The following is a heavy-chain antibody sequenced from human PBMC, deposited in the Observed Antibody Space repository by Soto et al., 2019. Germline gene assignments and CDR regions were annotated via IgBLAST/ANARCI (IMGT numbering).Heavy chain of an antibody. J-gene: IGHJ5*02. V-gene: IGHV4-59*08. Sequence: SETLSLTCTVSGGSISSYYWSWIRQPPGKGLEWIGYIYYSGSTNYNPSLKSRVTISVDTSKNQFSLKLSSVTAADMAMYYCARPKTIGAAAGKGWFDPWGQGTLVTVSS. D-gene: IGHD6-13*01. CDR1: GGSISSYY. CDR3: ARPKTIGAAAGKGWFDP. CDR2: IYYSGST.